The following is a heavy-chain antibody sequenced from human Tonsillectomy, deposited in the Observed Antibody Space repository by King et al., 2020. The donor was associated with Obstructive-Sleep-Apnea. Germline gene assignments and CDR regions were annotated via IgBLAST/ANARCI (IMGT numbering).Heavy chain of an antibody. D-gene: IGHD3-22*01. CDR3: AKEGYYDSSGYYLYYYGMDV. CDR1: GFTFSSYG. J-gene: IGHJ6*02. Sequence: VQLVESGGGVVQPGRSLRLSCAASGFTFSSYGMHWVRQAPGKGLEWVAVIWYDGSNKYYADSVKGRFTISRDNSKNTLYLQMNSLRAEDTAVYYCAKEGYYDSSGYYLYYYGMDVGGQGTTVTVS. CDR2: IWYDGSNK. V-gene: IGHV3-33*06.